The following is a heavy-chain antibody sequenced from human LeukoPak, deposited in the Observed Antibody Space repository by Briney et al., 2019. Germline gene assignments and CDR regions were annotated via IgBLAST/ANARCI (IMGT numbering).Heavy chain of an antibody. CDR3: ARALRITIFGVVTALDAFDI. J-gene: IGHJ3*02. Sequence: GGSLGLSCAASGFTFSSYSMNWVRQAPGKGLEWVSSISSSSSYIYYADSVKGRFTISRDNAKNSLYLQMNSLRAEDTAVYYCARALRITIFGVVTALDAFDIWGQGTMVTVSS. D-gene: IGHD3-3*01. CDR2: ISSSSSYI. CDR1: GFTFSSYS. V-gene: IGHV3-21*01.